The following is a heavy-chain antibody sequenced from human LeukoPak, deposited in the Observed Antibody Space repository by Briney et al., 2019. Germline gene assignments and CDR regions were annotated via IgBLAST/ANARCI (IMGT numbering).Heavy chain of an antibody. Sequence: SETLSLTCTVSGGSISSGEYYWSWIRQPPGKGLEWIGYIYYSGSTYYNPSLKSRVTISVDTSKNQFSLKLSSVTAADTAVYYCSSGSSGGDAFDIWGQGTMVTVSS. CDR3: SSGSSGGDAFDI. CDR1: GGSISSGEYY. CDR2: IYYSGST. V-gene: IGHV4-30-4*01. J-gene: IGHJ3*02. D-gene: IGHD3-10*01.